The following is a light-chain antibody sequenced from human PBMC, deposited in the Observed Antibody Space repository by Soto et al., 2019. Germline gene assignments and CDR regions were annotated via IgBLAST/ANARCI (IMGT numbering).Light chain of an antibody. J-gene: IGLJ3*02. CDR3: SSYTSSSTLWV. Sequence: QSALTQPASVSGSPGQSITISCTGTSSDVGGYNYVSWYLQHPGKARKLMIYEVSNRPSGVSNRFSGSKSGNTASLTISGLKAEDEADYYCSSYTSSSTLWVFGGGTKLTVL. V-gene: IGLV2-14*01. CDR2: EVS. CDR1: SSDVGGYNY.